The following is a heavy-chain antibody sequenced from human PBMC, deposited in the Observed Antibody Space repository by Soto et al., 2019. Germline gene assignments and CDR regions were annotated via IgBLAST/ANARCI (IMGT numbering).Heavy chain of an antibody. D-gene: IGHD4-17*01. V-gene: IGHV1-18*04. CDR2: ISPYNGNT. Sequence: GASVKVSCKTSGYTFTSYGISWVRQAPGQGLEWMGWISPYNGNTNHEQKFQGRLTMTTDTSTSTAYMELRSLRSDDTAVYYCARGITVTVRPYYFDYWGQGTLVTVS. CDR1: GYTFTSYG. CDR3: ARGITVTVRPYYFDY. J-gene: IGHJ4*02.